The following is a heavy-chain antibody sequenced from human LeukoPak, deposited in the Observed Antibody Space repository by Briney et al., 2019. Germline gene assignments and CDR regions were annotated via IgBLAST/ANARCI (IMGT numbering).Heavy chain of an antibody. D-gene: IGHD3-10*01. Sequence: PSETLSLTCAVYGGSFSGYYWSWIRQPPGKGLEWIGEINHSGSTNYNPSLKSRVTISVDTSKNRFSLKLSSVTAADTAVYYCARAVYYCGSGSYYYYYGMDVWGKGTTVTVSS. V-gene: IGHV4-34*01. CDR2: INHSGST. CDR1: GGSFSGYY. J-gene: IGHJ6*04. CDR3: ARAVYYCGSGSYYYYYGMDV.